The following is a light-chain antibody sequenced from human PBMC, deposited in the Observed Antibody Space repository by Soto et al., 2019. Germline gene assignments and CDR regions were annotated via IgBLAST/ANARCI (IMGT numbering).Light chain of an antibody. CDR1: SSDVGGYNY. Sequence: QSVLTQPRSVSGSPGQSVTISCTGTSSDVGGYNYVSWYQQHPGKAPKLIIYDVTKRPSGVPDRFSGSKSGNTASLTISGLQAEDEADYYCCSYAGTYTPFGGGTKLTVL. V-gene: IGLV2-11*01. CDR2: DVT. J-gene: IGLJ2*01. CDR3: CSYAGTYTP.